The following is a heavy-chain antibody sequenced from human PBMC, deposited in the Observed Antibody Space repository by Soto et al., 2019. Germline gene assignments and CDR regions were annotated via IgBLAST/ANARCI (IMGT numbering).Heavy chain of an antibody. CDR1: GFTFSSYG. CDR3: AKQYKGYYFDS. J-gene: IGHJ4*02. D-gene: IGHD1-1*01. CDR2: ISYDGSNK. Sequence: QVQLVESGGGVVQPGRSLRLSCAASGFTFSSYGMHWVRQAPGKGLEWVAVISYDGSNKYYADSVKGRFTISRDNSKNTLYLQMNCLRAEDTAVYYCAKQYKGYYFDSWGQGTLVTVSS. V-gene: IGHV3-30*18.